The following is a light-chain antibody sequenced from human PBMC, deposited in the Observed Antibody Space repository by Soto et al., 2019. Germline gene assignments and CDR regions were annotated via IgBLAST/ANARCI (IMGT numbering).Light chain of an antibody. CDR3: TQYGRSPPFT. CDR1: QSVSSTY. Sequence: EIVLTQSPGTLSLSPGERATLSCSASQSVSSTYIAWYQQNPGQAPRLLIYGASSRATGIPDRFSGSGSGTDFTLTISRLEPEDFAVYFCTQYGRSPPFTFGQGTKVEIK. V-gene: IGKV3-20*01. J-gene: IGKJ2*01. CDR2: GAS.